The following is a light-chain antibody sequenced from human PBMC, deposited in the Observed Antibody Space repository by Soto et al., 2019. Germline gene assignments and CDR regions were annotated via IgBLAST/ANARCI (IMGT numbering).Light chain of an antibody. CDR1: SSNIGAGYD. V-gene: IGLV1-40*01. CDR2: GNN. CDR3: QSYDTKSNYV. J-gene: IGLJ1*01. Sequence: QSVLTQPPSVSGAPGQRVTISCTGSSSNIGAGYDVHWYQQLPGTAPKLLIYGNNNRPSGVPDRFSGSKSGTSASLAITGLQPEDEADYYCQSYDTKSNYVFGDGTKVTVL.